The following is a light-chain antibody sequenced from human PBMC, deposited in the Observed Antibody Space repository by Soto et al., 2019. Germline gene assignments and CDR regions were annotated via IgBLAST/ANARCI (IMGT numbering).Light chain of an antibody. CDR2: DTG. V-gene: IGLV7-43*01. CDR1: TGPVSRGYY. J-gene: IGLJ1*01. Sequence: QAVVTQEPSLTVSPGGTVTLTCAQSTGPVSRGYYPNWFQQKPGQAPRALIYDTGIKHSWTPGRFSGSLLGGKAVLTLSGAQPEDEAEYYCLLSYGGTYVFGPGTKLTVL. CDR3: LLSYGGTYV.